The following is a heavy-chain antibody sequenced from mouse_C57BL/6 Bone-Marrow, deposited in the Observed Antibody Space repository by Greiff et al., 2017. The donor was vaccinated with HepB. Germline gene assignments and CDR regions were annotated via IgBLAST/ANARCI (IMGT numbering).Heavy chain of an antibody. V-gene: IGHV1-15*01. Sequence: VQLQQSGAELVRPGASVTLSCKASGYTFTDYEMHWVKQTPVHGLEWIGAIDPETGGTAYNQKFKGKAILTADKSSSTAYMELRSLTSEGSAVYYCTCYYYGSRMAYWGQGTLVTVSA. D-gene: IGHD1-1*01. J-gene: IGHJ3*01. CDR3: TCYYYGSRMAY. CDR2: IDPETGGT. CDR1: GYTFTDYE.